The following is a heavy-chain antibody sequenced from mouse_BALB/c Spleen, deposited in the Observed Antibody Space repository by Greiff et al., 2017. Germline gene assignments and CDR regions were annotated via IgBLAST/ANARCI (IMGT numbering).Heavy chain of an antibody. Sequence: VQLQQSGAELARPGASVKLSCKASGYTFTSYWMQWVKQRPGQGLEWIGAIYPGDGDSRYTQKFKGKATLTADKSSSTAYMQLSSLASEDSAVYYCARSPSTMAFDYWGQGTTLTVSS. CDR3: ARSPSTMAFDY. D-gene: IGHD2-1*01. V-gene: IGHV1-87*01. CDR1: GYTFTSYW. CDR2: IYPGDGDS. J-gene: IGHJ2*01.